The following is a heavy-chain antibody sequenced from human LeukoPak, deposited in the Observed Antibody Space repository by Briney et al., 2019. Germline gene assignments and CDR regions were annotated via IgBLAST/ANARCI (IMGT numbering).Heavy chain of an antibody. J-gene: IGHJ4*02. V-gene: IGHV1-8*01. D-gene: IGHD5-12*01. CDR1: GYTFTSYD. CDR3: AIRGYSFIFDY. Sequence: ASVKVSCKASGYTFTSYDTNWVRQATGQGLEWMGWMNPNSGNIGYAQKFQGRVTMTRNTSISTAYMELSSLRSEDTAVYYCAIRGYSFIFDYWGQGTLVTVSS. CDR2: MNPNSGNI.